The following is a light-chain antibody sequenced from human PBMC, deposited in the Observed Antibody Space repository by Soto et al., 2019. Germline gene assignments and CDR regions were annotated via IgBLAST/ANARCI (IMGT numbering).Light chain of an antibody. Sequence: DIQVTQSPPTLSASLGDRVTITCRASQTISTWMAWYQQKPGKAPKLLVYDASTLQSGVASRFSVSGSGTEFTLIISGLQPADSATYYCQQYTNTNNPWMFGQGTKVDIK. J-gene: IGKJ1*01. CDR2: DAS. V-gene: IGKV1-5*01. CDR3: QQYTNTNNPWM. CDR1: QTISTW.